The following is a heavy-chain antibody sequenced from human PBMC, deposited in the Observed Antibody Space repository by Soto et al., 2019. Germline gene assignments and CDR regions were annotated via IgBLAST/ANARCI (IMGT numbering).Heavy chain of an antibody. CDR3: AVGSSGFYYIY. CDR1: GGSISSGGYY. J-gene: IGHJ4*02. D-gene: IGHD1-26*01. CDR2: IYYSGST. V-gene: IGHV4-39*01. Sequence: SETLSLTCTVSGGSISSGGYYWSWIRQHPGKGLEWIGYIYYSGSTYHNPPLKSRVTISKDTSKNQFSLKLSSVTAADTAVYYCAVGSSGFYYIYWGQGIQVTVSS.